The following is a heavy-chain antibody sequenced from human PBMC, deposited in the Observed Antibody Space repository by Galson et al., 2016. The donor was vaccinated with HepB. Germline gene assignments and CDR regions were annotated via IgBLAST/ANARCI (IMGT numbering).Heavy chain of an antibody. CDR3: AHWGCSGNNCYYGY. D-gene: IGHD2-15*01. CDR1: GFSLRTTGVG. Sequence: PALVKPTQTLTLTCTFSGFSLRTTGVGVGRIRQPPGKALEWLTLIYWDDDKRYRPSLRSRLTITKDTSKNQVVLTMTNLDPVDTATYFCAHWGCSGNNCYYGYWGQGTLVTVSS. J-gene: IGHJ4*02. V-gene: IGHV2-5*02. CDR2: IYWDDDK.